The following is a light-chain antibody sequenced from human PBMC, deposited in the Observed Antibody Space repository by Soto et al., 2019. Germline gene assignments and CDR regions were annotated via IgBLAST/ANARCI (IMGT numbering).Light chain of an antibody. CDR1: QSVSSN. CDR2: GAS. CDR3: QQYDNWPLYT. V-gene: IGKV3-15*01. Sequence: IVMTQSPATLSVSPGERATLSCRASQSVSSNLAWYQQKPGQAPRLLIYGASTRATGFPARFSGSGSGTEFTLTISSLQSEDFAVYYCQQYDNWPLYTFGQGTKLEIK. J-gene: IGKJ2*01.